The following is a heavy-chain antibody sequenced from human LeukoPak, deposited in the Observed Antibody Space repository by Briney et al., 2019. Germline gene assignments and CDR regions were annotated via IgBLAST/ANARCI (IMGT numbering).Heavy chain of an antibody. Sequence: GGSLRLSCAASGFTFSSYSMNWVRQAPGKGLEWVSSISSSSSYIYYADSVKGRFTISRDNAKNSLYLQMNSLRAEDTAVYYCASPPGYYDTSGYIVYWGQGTLVTVSS. CDR1: GFTFSSYS. V-gene: IGHV3-21*06. CDR2: ISSSSSYI. J-gene: IGHJ4*02. D-gene: IGHD3-22*01. CDR3: ASPPGYYDTSGYIVY.